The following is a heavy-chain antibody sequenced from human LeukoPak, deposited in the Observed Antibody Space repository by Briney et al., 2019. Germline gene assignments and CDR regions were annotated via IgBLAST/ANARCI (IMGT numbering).Heavy chain of an antibody. Sequence: SETLSLTCAVYGGSFSGYYWSWIRQPPGKGLGWIGEINHSGSTNYNPSLKSRVTISVDTSKNQFSLKLSSVTAADTAVYYCARYTLISSGWYFDYWGQGTLVTVSS. V-gene: IGHV4-34*01. CDR1: GGSFSGYY. CDR2: INHSGST. CDR3: ARYTLISSGWYFDY. D-gene: IGHD6-19*01. J-gene: IGHJ4*02.